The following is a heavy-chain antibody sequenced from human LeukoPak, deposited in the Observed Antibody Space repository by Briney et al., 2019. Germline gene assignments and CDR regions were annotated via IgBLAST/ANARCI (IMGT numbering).Heavy chain of an antibody. CDR3: QRQGYYDSSGYYEP. CDR1: GGSISSYY. Sequence: SETLSLTCTVSGGSISSYYWSWIRQPAGKGLEWIGRIYTSGSTNYNPSLKSRVTMSVDTSKNQFSLKLSSVTAADTAVYYCQRQGYYDSSGYYEPWGQGTPVTVSS. J-gene: IGHJ5*02. V-gene: IGHV4-4*07. CDR2: IYTSGST. D-gene: IGHD3-22*01.